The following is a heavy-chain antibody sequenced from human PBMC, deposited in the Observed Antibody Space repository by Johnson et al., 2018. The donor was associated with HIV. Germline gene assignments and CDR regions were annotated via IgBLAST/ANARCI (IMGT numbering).Heavy chain of an antibody. Sequence: QVQLVESGGGVVQPGRSLRLSCAASGFTFSSYGMHWVRQAPGKGLEWVAVISYDGSNKYYADSVKGRFTISRDNSKNTLYLQMNSLRAEDTAVYYCARDGVLGSSDAFDIWGQGTMVIVSS. CDR2: ISYDGSNK. CDR1: GFTFSSYG. J-gene: IGHJ3*02. CDR3: ARDGVLGSSDAFDI. V-gene: IGHV3-30*03. D-gene: IGHD4/OR15-4a*01.